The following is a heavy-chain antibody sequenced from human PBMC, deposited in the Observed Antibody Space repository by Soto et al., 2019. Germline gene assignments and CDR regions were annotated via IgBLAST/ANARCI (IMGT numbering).Heavy chain of an antibody. CDR1: GYTFTSYY. CDR2: INPSGGST. J-gene: IGHJ4*02. CDR3: ARGTIFGVVIAAHPGFDY. V-gene: IGHV1-46*01. D-gene: IGHD3-3*01. Sequence: ASVKVSCKASGYTFTSYYMHWVRQAPGQGLEWMGIINPSGGSTSYAQKFQGRVTMTRDTSTSTVYMELSSLRSEDTAVYYCARGTIFGVVIAAHPGFDYWGQGTLVTVSS.